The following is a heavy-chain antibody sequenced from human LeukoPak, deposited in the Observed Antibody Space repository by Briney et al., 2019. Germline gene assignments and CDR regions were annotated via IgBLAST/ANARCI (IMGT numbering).Heavy chain of an antibody. CDR2: ISWNSGSI. D-gene: IGHD1-20*01. Sequence: GRSLRLSCAASGFTFDDYAMHWVRQAPGKGLEWVSGISWNSGSIGYADSVKGRFTISRDNAKNTLYLQMNSLRAEDTAVYYCLRDLNWSLDQWGQGTLVTVSS. CDR1: GFTFDDYA. CDR3: LRDLNWSLDQ. J-gene: IGHJ4*02. V-gene: IGHV3-9*01.